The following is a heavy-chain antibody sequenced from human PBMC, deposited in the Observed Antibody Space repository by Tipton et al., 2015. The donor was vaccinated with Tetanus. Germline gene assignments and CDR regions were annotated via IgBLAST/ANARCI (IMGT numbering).Heavy chain of an antibody. V-gene: IGHV4-59*01. CDR2: VHYSGST. CDR1: GGSISSYY. CDR3: ARAGLGSGSNLRSYYFDY. J-gene: IGHJ4*02. D-gene: IGHD3-10*01. Sequence: TLSLTCTVSGGSISSYYWTWIRQPPGRGLEWIGYVHYSGSTNYSPSLRSRVTLSVDTSKNQFSLKLSSVTAADTAVYYCARAGLGSGSNLRSYYFDYWGQRTLVTVSS.